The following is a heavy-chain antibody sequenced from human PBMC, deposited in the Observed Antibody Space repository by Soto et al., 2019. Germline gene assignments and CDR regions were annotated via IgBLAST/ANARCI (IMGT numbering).Heavy chain of an antibody. Sequence: EVQLVESGGGLVQPGGSLRLSCTASGFIVSDTYVNWVRQAPGKGLEWVSVISNRGDTHYADSVRGRFSLSRDISDNPLHLQMNNLRGEHTAVYYCAREPRYCRGGSCSITGDAYDIWGQGTMVTVSS. CDR2: ISNRGDT. CDR3: AREPRYCRGGSCSITGDAYDI. V-gene: IGHV3-66*01. D-gene: IGHD2-15*01. CDR1: GFIVSDTY. J-gene: IGHJ3*02.